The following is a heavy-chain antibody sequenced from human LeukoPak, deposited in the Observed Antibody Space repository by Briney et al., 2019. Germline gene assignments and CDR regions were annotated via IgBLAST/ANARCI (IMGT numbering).Heavy chain of an antibody. CDR2: ISAYNGNT. CDR3: ARGGGSMVRGVNYYYYYMDV. CDR1: GYTFTSYG. J-gene: IGHJ6*03. V-gene: IGHV1-18*01. Sequence: GASVKVSCKASGYTFTSYGISWVRQAPGQGLEWMGWISAYNGNTNYAQKLQGRVTMTTDTSTSTAYMELSSQRSEDTAVYYCARGGGSMVRGVNYYYYYMDVWGKGTTVTISS. D-gene: IGHD3-10*01.